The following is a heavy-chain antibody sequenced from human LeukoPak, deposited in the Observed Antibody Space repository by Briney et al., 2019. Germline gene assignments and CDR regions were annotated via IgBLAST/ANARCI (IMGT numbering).Heavy chain of an antibody. CDR2: ISSGAGSI. D-gene: IGHD1-26*01. Sequence: GGSLGLSCAASGFTFNTYEMYWVRQAPGKGLEWVSYISSGAGSIYYADSVKGRFTISRDNAENSLYLQMNSLRAEDTAVYYCARGVRYSGSSSSYYFDYWGQGTLVTVSS. CDR3: ARGVRYSGSSSSYYFDY. V-gene: IGHV3-48*03. CDR1: GFTFNTYE. J-gene: IGHJ4*02.